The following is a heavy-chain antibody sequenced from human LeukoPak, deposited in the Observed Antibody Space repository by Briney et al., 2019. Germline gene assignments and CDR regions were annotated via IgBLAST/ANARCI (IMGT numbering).Heavy chain of an antibody. CDR1: GFTFSTYS. CDR2: ISSSNSYI. Sequence: GGSPRLSCAASGFTFSTYSMNWVRQAPGKGLEWVSSISSSNSYIYYADSVKGRFTISRDNAKNSLYLQMNSLRAEDTAVYYCAGHEVGARFDYWGQGTLVTVSS. D-gene: IGHD1-26*01. CDR3: AGHEVGARFDY. V-gene: IGHV3-21*01. J-gene: IGHJ4*02.